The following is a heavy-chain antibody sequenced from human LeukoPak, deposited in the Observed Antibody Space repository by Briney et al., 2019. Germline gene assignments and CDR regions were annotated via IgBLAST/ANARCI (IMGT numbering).Heavy chain of an antibody. CDR1: GYSISSGYY. CDR2: IYHSGST. CDR3: ARDPRGYDSSGYSIDY. V-gene: IGHV4-38-2*02. Sequence: SETLSLTCTVSGYSISSGYYWGWIRQPPGKGLEWIGSIYHSGSTYYNPSLKSRVTISVDTSKNQFSLKLSSVTAADTAVYYCARDPRGYDSSGYSIDYWGQGTLVTVSS. D-gene: IGHD3-22*01. J-gene: IGHJ4*02.